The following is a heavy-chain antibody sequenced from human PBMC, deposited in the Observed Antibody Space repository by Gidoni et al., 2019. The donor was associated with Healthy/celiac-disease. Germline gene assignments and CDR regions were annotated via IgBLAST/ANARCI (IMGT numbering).Heavy chain of an antibody. CDR3: ARDQVVAAHASWFDP. Sequence: QVQLVQSGAEVKKPGASVKVPCKASGSTFTGYYMHWVRQAPGQGLEWMGWINPNSGGTNYAQKFQGRVTMTRDTSISTAYMELSRLRSDDTAVYYCARDQVVAAHASWFDPWGQGTLVTVSS. CDR1: GSTFTGYY. J-gene: IGHJ5*02. CDR2: INPNSGGT. V-gene: IGHV1-2*02. D-gene: IGHD2-15*01.